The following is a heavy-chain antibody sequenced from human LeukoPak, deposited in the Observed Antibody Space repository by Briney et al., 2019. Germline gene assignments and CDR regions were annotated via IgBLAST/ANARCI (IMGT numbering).Heavy chain of an antibody. CDR2: IFYSGRP. J-gene: IGHJ4*02. V-gene: IGHV4-39*07. D-gene: IGHD1-26*01. CDR1: GGSISNSYYY. CDR3: ARDLHGELLGPIDY. Sequence: SETLSLTCTVSGGSISNSYYYWGWIRQPPGKGLEWIGNIFYSGRPYYSPPLKSRVTISVDKSKNQFSLKLSSVTAADTAVYYCARDLHGELLGPIDYWGQGTLVTVSS.